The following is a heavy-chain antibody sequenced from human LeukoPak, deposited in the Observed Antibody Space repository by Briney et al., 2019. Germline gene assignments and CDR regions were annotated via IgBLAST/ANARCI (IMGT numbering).Heavy chain of an antibody. J-gene: IGHJ6*02. Sequence: PGASVKVSCRASGYTFTSYGISWVRQAPGQGLEWMGWISAYNGNTNYAQKLQGRVTMTTDTSTSTAYMELRSLRSDDTAVYYCARGFWNDVPLGFWYYYYGMDVWGQGTTVTVSS. CDR3: ARGFWNDVPLGFWYYYYGMDV. D-gene: IGHD1-1*01. V-gene: IGHV1-18*01. CDR2: ISAYNGNT. CDR1: GYTFTSYG.